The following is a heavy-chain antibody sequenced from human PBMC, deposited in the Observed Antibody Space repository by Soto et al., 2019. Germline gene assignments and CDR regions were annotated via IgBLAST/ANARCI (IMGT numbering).Heavy chain of an antibody. V-gene: IGHV5-51*01. J-gene: IGHJ5*02. CDR2: IYPGDSDT. Sequence: GESLKSSGKGSGYSFTIYCIGWVRQMPGKGLEWMGIIYPGDSDTRYSPSFQGQVTISADKSISTAYLQWSSLKASDTAMYYCARSSGQQLGRGWFDPWGQGTLVTVSS. CDR3: ARSSGQQLGRGWFDP. CDR1: GYSFTIYC. D-gene: IGHD6-13*01.